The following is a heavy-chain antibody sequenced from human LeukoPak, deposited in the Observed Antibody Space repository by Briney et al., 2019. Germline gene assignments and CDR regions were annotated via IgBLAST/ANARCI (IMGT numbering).Heavy chain of an antibody. V-gene: IGHV1-24*01. CDR3: ATNRQIMILGVVIMPAFDI. D-gene: IGHD3-3*01. CDR1: GYTLTQLS. CDR2: FDVEDGEI. Sequence: ASVKVSCKVSGYTLTQLSVHCVRQAPGIGLEWMGGFDVEDGEIIYAQKFQGRVTMTDDTSTDTAYMELSSLRSEDTAVYYCATNRQIMILGVVIMPAFDIWGQGTMVTVSS. J-gene: IGHJ3*02.